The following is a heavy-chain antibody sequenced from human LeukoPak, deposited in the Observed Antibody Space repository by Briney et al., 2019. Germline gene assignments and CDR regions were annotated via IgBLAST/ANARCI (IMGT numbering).Heavy chain of an antibody. D-gene: IGHD2-15*01. CDR2: ISGSGGST. CDR3: ARVSFADGGYFDY. CDR1: GFTFSSYA. V-gene: IGHV3-23*01. J-gene: IGHJ4*02. Sequence: GGSLRLSCAASGFTFSSYAMSWVRQAPGKGLEWVSAISGSGGSTYYADSVKGRFTISRDNPKNSLYLQMNSLRAEDTAVYYCARVSFADGGYFDYWGQGTLVTVSS.